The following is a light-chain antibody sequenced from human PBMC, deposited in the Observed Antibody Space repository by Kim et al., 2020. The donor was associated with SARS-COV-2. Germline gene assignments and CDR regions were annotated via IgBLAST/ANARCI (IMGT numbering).Light chain of an antibody. CDR2: DAA. V-gene: IGKV3-20*01. Sequence: SQGERASLSCRASPGVVGNYLAWYQQKAGQAPTLLIYDAATGAAGIPDRFSGSGSGTDFTLSISRVEPEEFAMYYCHQYARSPRTFGQGTKVDIK. CDR3: HQYARSPRT. CDR1: PGVVGNY. J-gene: IGKJ1*01.